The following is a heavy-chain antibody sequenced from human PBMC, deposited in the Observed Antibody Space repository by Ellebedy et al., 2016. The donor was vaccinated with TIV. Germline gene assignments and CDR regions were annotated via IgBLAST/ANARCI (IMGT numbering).Heavy chain of an antibody. J-gene: IGHJ4*02. D-gene: IGHD2/OR15-2a*01. CDR2: ISGSGGDT. Sequence: GESLKISCAASGFSFRTYAMSWVRQAPGKGLKWVSSISGSGGDTYYADSVKGRFTLSRDNSKNTLYLQMNSLRAEDTAVYYCAKVSFEGSRCDYWGQGTLVTVSS. V-gene: IGHV3-23*01. CDR3: AKVSFEGSRCDY. CDR1: GFSFRTYA.